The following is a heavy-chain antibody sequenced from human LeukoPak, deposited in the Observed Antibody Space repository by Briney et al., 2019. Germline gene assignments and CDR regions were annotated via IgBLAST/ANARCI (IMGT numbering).Heavy chain of an antibody. CDR1: GGTFSSYA. Sequence: GASVKVSCKASGGTFSSYAISWVRQAPGQGLEWMGGIIPIFGTANYAQKFQGRVTITADESTSTAYMELSSLRSGDTAVYYCARVMYHCSNTSCYTGGWFDPWGQGTLVTVSS. CDR3: ARVMYHCSNTSCYTGGWFDP. V-gene: IGHV1-69*01. D-gene: IGHD2-2*02. J-gene: IGHJ5*02. CDR2: IIPIFGTA.